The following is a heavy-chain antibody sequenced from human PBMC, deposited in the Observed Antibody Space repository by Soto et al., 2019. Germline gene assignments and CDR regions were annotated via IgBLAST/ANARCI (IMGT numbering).Heavy chain of an antibody. CDR2: INPAGNVQ. V-gene: IGHV3-7*01. Sequence: VQLVESGGGLVQPGKSLRLSCTASGLTFSISWMTWVRQAPGEGLEWVSNINPAGNVQHYADSVKERFTISRDNAKNSLFLQMSGLRVEDTAVYYCATANTPYAFDMWGQGTMVTVSS. CDR1: GLTFSISW. J-gene: IGHJ3*02. CDR3: ATANTPYAFDM.